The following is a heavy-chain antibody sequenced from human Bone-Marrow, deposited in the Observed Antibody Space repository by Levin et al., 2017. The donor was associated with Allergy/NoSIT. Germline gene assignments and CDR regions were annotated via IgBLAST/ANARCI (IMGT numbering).Heavy chain of an antibody. Sequence: SETLSLTCAVSGGSISSYYWTWVRQAPGKGLEWIGTIYNTGSTNYNSSLKSRVTISLDTSKNQFSLRLTSVTAVDTAVYFCARHLQGSCSGGSCYAYWYFDLWGRGTLVTVSS. CDR1: GGSISSYY. CDR3: ARHLQGSCSGGSCYAYWYFDL. V-gene: IGHV4-59*08. CDR2: IYNTGST. D-gene: IGHD2-15*01. J-gene: IGHJ2*01.